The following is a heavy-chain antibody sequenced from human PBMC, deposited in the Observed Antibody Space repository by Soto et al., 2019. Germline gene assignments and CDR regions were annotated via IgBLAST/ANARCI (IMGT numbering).Heavy chain of an antibody. V-gene: IGHV3-33*01. J-gene: IGHJ6*02. Sequence: QVQLVESGGGVVQPGRSLRLSCAASGFTFSSYGMHWVRQAPGKGLEWVAVIWYDGSNKYYADSVKGRFTISRDNSKNTLDMQMNSLRAEDTAVYYCARDERAYYDFWSGRDYYYCGMDVWGQGTTVTVSS. CDR3: ARDERAYYDFWSGRDYYYCGMDV. CDR2: IWYDGSNK. D-gene: IGHD3-3*01. CDR1: GFTFSSYG.